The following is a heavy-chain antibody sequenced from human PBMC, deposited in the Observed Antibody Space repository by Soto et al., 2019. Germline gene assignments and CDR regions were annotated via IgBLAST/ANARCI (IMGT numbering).Heavy chain of an antibody. Sequence: GGSLRLSCAASGLTFSSYEMNWVRQAPGKGLEWVSYISSSSSYIYYADSVKGRFTISRDNAKNSLYLQMNSLRAEDTAVYYCARYCSGGSCYPYYFDYWGQGTLVTVSS. J-gene: IGHJ4*02. V-gene: IGHV3-21*05. CDR3: ARYCSGGSCYPYYFDY. D-gene: IGHD2-15*01. CDR1: GLTFSSYE. CDR2: ISSSSSYI.